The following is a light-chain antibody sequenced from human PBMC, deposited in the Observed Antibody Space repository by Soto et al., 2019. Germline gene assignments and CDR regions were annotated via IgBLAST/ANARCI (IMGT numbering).Light chain of an antibody. J-gene: IGKJ1*01. Sequence: EIVLTQSPGTLSLSPGERATLSCRASQSIPSKFLAWYQQRPGQAPRLLIHGTSNRATDIPDRFSGSASGTDFLLTISRLEPEDFAVYYCLQYDTSPRTLGQGTKVDIK. CDR3: LQYDTSPRT. CDR1: QSIPSKF. V-gene: IGKV3-20*01. CDR2: GTS.